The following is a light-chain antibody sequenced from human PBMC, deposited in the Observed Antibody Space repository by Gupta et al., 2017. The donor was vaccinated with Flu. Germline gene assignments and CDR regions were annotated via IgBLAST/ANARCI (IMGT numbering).Light chain of an antibody. CDR1: SLRSYY. Sequence: QTVRITCQGDSLRSYYASWYQQKPGQAPVLVIYGKNNRPSGIPDRFSGSSSGNTASLTITGAQAEDEADYYCNSRDSSGNHQVVFGGGTKLTVL. J-gene: IGLJ2*01. CDR3: NSRDSSGNHQVV. V-gene: IGLV3-19*01. CDR2: GKN.